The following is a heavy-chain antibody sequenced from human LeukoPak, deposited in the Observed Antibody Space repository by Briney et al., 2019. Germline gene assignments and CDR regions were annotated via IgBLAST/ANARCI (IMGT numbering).Heavy chain of an antibody. Sequence: GGSLRLSCAASGFTFSNYAMSWVRQAPGKGLEWVSAISSSGGGTYYADSVKGRFTISRDNSKNTLHLQMNSLRAEDTAVYYCARAFTNPRAPARLPYDMDVWGQGTTVTVSS. CDR3: ARAFTNPRAPARLPYDMDV. D-gene: IGHD2-8*01. CDR1: GFTFSNYA. V-gene: IGHV3-23*01. J-gene: IGHJ6*02. CDR2: ISSSGGGT.